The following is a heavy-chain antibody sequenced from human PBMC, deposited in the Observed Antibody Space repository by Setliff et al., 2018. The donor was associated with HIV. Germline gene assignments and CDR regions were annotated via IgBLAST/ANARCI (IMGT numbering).Heavy chain of an antibody. Sequence: PSETLSLTCTVSGGSISSHYWSWIRQPPGKGLEWIGEIYHSGSTDYNPSLKSRVTISVDKSKNQFSLKLSSVTAADTAVYYCARDLSHRTTGYYYGMDVWGQGTTVTVSS. CDR3: ARDLSHRTTGYYYGMDV. CDR1: GGSISSHY. CDR2: IYHSGST. V-gene: IGHV4-59*11. J-gene: IGHJ6*02. D-gene: IGHD1-7*01.